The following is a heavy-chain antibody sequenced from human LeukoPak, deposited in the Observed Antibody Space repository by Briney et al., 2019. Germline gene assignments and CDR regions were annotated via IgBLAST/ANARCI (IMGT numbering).Heavy chain of an antibody. Sequence: SGESLKISCAASGFTFSNYGMHWVRQAPGKGLEWVAVIWYDGSNGYYADSVKGRFTISRDNSKKSLYLQMNSLRAEYTAVYYCARPLSIVGATIGAFDIWGQGTMVTVSS. CDR2: IWYDGSNG. J-gene: IGHJ3*02. V-gene: IGHV3-33*01. D-gene: IGHD1-26*01. CDR3: ARPLSIVGATIGAFDI. CDR1: GFTFSNYG.